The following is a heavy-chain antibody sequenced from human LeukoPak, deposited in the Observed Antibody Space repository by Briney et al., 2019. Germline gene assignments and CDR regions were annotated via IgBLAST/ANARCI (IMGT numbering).Heavy chain of an antibody. Sequence: PGGSLRLSCAASGFTFSSYAMSWVRQAPGKGLEWVSAISGSGGSTYYADSVKGRFTISRDNSNNTLFLQMNSLRAEDTAVYYCAKGQFNYYGSGSYGLDYWGQGTLVTVSS. J-gene: IGHJ4*02. D-gene: IGHD3-10*01. CDR3: AKGQFNYYGSGSYGLDY. CDR1: GFTFSSYA. CDR2: ISGSGGST. V-gene: IGHV3-23*01.